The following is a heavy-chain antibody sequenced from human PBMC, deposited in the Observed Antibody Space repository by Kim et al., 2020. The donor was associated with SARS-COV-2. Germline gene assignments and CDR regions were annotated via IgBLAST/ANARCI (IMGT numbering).Heavy chain of an antibody. Sequence: GGSLRLSCAASGFTFSNYGMHWVRQAPGKGLEWVAVLYYDGSYKYNVDSVKGRFTISRDNSKDTLYLQMHSLRAEDTAVYYCARGPFWSINSGWYFDYWGQGTLVTVSS. CDR3: ARGPFWSINSGWYFDY. V-gene: IGHV3-33*01. CDR2: LYYDGSYK. CDR1: GFTFSNYG. D-gene: IGHD6-19*01. J-gene: IGHJ4*02.